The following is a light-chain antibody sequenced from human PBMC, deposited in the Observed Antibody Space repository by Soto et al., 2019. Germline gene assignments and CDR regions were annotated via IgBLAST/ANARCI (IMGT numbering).Light chain of an antibody. Sequence: EIALTQSPGTLSLSPGGRATLSCRASQSVSRNYVAWYQQKPGQSPRLLIYGASNRASGIPDRFSGSASGADFTLSIARLEPEDFAMYYCQQYGSTPLTFGGGTKVEIK. V-gene: IGKV3-20*01. CDR1: QSVSRNY. CDR2: GAS. CDR3: QQYGSTPLT. J-gene: IGKJ4*01.